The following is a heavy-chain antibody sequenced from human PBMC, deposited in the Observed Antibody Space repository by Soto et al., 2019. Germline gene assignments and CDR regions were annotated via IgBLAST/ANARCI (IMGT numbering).Heavy chain of an antibody. D-gene: IGHD6-13*01. CDR2: ISGSGGST. Sequence: PGGSLSLSCASSGFPFSSYSMIWVRPAPGKGLEWVSAISGSGGSTYYADSVKGRFTISRDNSKNTLYLQMNSLRAEDTAVYYCAKDALIYSLAAAAGPFDYWGQGTLVTVSS. J-gene: IGHJ4*02. CDR1: GFPFSSYS. V-gene: IGHV3-23*01. CDR3: AKDALIYSLAAAAGPFDY.